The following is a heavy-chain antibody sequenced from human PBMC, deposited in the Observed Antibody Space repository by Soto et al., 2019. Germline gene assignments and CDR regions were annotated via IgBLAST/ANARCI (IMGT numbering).Heavy chain of an antibody. D-gene: IGHD2-15*01. J-gene: IGHJ6*03. V-gene: IGHV2-5*02. CDR1: GFSLKTTGVG. CDR3: AHCPRFFSGAACYYYYYMDI. Sequence: QITLKESGPTLVNPTQTLTLTCTFSGFSLKTTGVGVGWIRQPPGKALGCLAFIYWDDDKRYSATLKSRLTITKVNSKNQVVLTINNMDPVDTGTYYCAHCPRFFSGAACYYYYYMDIWGKGTTVTVS. CDR2: IYWDDDK.